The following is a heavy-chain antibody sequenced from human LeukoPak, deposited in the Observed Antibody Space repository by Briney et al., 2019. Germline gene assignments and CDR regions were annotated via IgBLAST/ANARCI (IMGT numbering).Heavy chain of an antibody. D-gene: IGHD2-15*01. CDR1: GYTFTSYY. V-gene: IGHV1-46*01. CDR2: INPSGGST. CDR3: ARDGSSSVYYYYYYMDV. Sequence: ASVKVSCKASGYTFTSYYMHWVRQAPGQGLEWMGIINPSGGSTSYAQKFQGRVTMTRDMSTSTVYMELSSLRSEDTAVYYCARDGSSSVYYYYYYMDVWGKGTTVTVSS. J-gene: IGHJ6*03.